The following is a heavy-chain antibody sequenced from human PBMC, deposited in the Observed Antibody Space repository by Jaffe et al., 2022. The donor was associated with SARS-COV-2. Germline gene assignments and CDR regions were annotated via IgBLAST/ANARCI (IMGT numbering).Heavy chain of an antibody. CDR2: ISGSGGGT. CDR1: GFTFSYYA. J-gene: IGHJ5*02. Sequence: EVQLVESGGGLVQPGGSLRLSCAASGFTFSYYAMTWVRQAPGKGLEWVSAISGSGGGTYYADSVKGRFTISRDNSKNTLYLQMNSLRAEDTAVYYCAKNPGSGSYLWWFDPWGQGTLVTVSS. V-gene: IGHV3-23*04. D-gene: IGHD3-10*01. CDR3: AKNPGSGSYLWWFDP.